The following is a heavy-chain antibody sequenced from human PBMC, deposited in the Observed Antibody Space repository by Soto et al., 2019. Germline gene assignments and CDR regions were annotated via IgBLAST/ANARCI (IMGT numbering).Heavy chain of an antibody. Sequence: GGSLRLSCAAPGFTVNRNYMNWVRQAPGKGLEWVSLINSAGDTFYADSVRGRFTASRDNSKNAVYLQMDSLRAEDTALYYCARGAGSTLAARNIDFWGQGTLVTVSS. CDR1: GFTVNRNY. D-gene: IGHD2-15*01. V-gene: IGHV3-66*01. CDR3: ARGAGSTLAARNIDF. J-gene: IGHJ4*02. CDR2: INSAGDT.